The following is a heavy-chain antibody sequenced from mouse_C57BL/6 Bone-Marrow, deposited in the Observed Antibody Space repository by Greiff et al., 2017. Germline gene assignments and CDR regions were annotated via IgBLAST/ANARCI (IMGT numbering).Heavy chain of an antibody. CDR1: GYTFTSYW. Sequence: QVHVKQPGTELVKPGASVKLSCKASGYTFTSYWMHWVKQRPGQGLEWIGNINPSNGGTNYNEKFKSKATLTVDKSSSTAYMQLSSLTSEDAAVYYCARIYYYGSRAYWGQGTLVTVSA. D-gene: IGHD1-1*01. CDR2: INPSNGGT. V-gene: IGHV1-53*01. J-gene: IGHJ3*01. CDR3: ARIYYYGSRAY.